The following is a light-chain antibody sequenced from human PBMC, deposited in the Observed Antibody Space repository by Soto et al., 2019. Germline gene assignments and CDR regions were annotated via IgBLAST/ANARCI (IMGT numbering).Light chain of an antibody. V-gene: IGLV2-14*01. CDR1: NSDVGGYNY. J-gene: IGLJ1*01. CDR3: SSYETKGLYV. Sequence: SVLTQPASVSGSPGQSITISCTGTNSDVGGYNYVSWYQQYPGKAPKLMIYGVSNRPSGVSYRFSGSKSADTASLTISGLQDEEEADYYCSSYETKGLYVFGTGTKVTV. CDR2: GVS.